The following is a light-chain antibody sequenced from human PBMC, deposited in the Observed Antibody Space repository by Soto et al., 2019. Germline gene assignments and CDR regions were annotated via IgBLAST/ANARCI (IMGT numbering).Light chain of an antibody. Sequence: QSVLTQPPSVSAAPGQKVTIPCSGSSSNIGGNSVSWYQPLPGTAPKLLIYDDNKRPSGIPDRFSGSKSGTSATLGITGFQTGDEADYYCGSWDSSLSAYVFGTGTKVTVL. CDR2: DDN. J-gene: IGLJ1*01. CDR1: SSNIGGNS. CDR3: GSWDSSLSAYV. V-gene: IGLV1-51*01.